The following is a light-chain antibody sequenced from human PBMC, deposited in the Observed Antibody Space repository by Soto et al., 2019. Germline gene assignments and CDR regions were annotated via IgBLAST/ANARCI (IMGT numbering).Light chain of an antibody. CDR1: QHVSSN. CDR2: RAS. CDR3: QQYNNWPYT. J-gene: IGKJ2*01. V-gene: IGKV3-15*01. Sequence: EIVMTQSPATLSVSPGGSATLSCRASQHVSSNFAWYRQKPGQAPTLLIYRASTRATGIPARFSGSGSGTEFTLTISRLQSEDFAVYYWQQYNNWPYTFGQGTKLEFK.